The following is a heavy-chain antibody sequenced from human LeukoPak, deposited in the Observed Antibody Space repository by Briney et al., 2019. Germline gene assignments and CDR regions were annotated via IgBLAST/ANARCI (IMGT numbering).Heavy chain of an antibody. CDR2: MNPNSGNT. V-gene: IGHV1-8*01. D-gene: IGHD2-2*01. CDR3: ARVSKYCSSTGCYSNYYYYMDV. J-gene: IGHJ6*03. CDR1: GYTFTSYD. Sequence: ASVKVSCKASGYTFTSYDINWVRQATGQGLEWMGWMNPNSGNTGYAQKFQGRVTITRNTSISTAYMELSSLRSEDTAVYYCARVSKYCSSTGCYSNYYYYMDVWGKGTTVTVSS.